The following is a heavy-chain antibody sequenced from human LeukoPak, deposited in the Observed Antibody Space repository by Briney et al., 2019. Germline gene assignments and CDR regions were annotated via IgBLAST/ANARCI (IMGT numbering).Heavy chain of an antibody. V-gene: IGHV1-8*01. J-gene: IGHJ4*02. CDR1: GYTFTSYD. Sequence: VASVKVSCKASGYTFTSYDINWVRPATGQGLEWMGWMNPNSGNTGYAQKFQGRVTMTRNTSISTAYMELSSLRSDDTAVYYCARVTYSTSGPLDYWGQGTLVTVSS. CDR3: ARVTYSTSGPLDY. CDR2: MNPNSGNT. D-gene: IGHD6-6*01.